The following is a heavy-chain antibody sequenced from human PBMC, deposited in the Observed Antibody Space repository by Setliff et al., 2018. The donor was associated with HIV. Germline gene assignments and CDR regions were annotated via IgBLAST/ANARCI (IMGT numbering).Heavy chain of an antibody. D-gene: IGHD6-6*01. V-gene: IGHV3-48*03. Sequence: GGSLRLSCAASGFTFSSYEMNWVRQAPGKGLEWVSYISSSGGTIYYADSVKGRFTISRDNAKRSLYLQMNSLRVEDTAVYYCARDIPPEYPGFDLWGQGTVVTVSS. CDR3: ARDIPPEYPGFDL. CDR2: ISSSGGTI. CDR1: GFTFSSYE. J-gene: IGHJ3*01.